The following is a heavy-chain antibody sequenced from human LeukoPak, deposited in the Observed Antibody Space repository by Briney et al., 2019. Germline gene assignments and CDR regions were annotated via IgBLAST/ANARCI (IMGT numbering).Heavy chain of an antibody. CDR3: ARGRRGYDSSGYYPEYFQH. J-gene: IGHJ1*01. CDR2: INHSGST. CDR1: GGSFSGYY. V-gene: IGHV4-34*01. Sequence: PSETLSLTCAVYGGSFSGYYWSWIRQPPGKGLEWIGEINHSGSTNYNPSLKSRVTISVDTSKNQFSLKLSSVTAADTAVYYCARGRRGYDSSGYYPEYFQHWGQGTLVTVSS. D-gene: IGHD3-22*01.